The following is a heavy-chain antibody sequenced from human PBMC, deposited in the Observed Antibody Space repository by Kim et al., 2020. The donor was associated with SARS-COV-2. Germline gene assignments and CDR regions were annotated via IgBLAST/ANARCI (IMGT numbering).Heavy chain of an antibody. CDR3: AKDIRLAAKYYYGMDV. CDR2: INWNSGTI. CDR1: GFTFDDYA. D-gene: IGHD2-15*01. Sequence: GGSLRLSCAASGFTFDDYAMHWVRQAPGRGLEWVSGINWNSGTIGYADSVKGRFTISRDNAKNSLYLQMNSLRAEDTALYYCAKDIRLAAKYYYGMDVWGQGTTVTVSS. V-gene: IGHV3-9*01. J-gene: IGHJ6*02.